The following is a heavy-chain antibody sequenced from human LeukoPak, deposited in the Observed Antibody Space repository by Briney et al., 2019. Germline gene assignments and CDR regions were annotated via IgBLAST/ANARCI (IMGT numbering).Heavy chain of an antibody. CDR1: GFTFSSYG. CDR3: PTPPYSSSWFDP. CDR2: IRYDGSNK. Sequence: GGSLRLSCAASGFTFSSYGMHWVRQAPGKGLEWVAFIRYDGSNKYYADSVKGRFTISRDNSKNTPYLQMNSLRAEDTAVYYCPTPPYSSSWFDPWGQGTLVTVSS. J-gene: IGHJ5*02. V-gene: IGHV3-30*02. D-gene: IGHD6-19*01.